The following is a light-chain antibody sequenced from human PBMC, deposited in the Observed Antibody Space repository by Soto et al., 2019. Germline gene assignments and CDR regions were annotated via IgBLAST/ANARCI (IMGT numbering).Light chain of an antibody. Sequence: DIVMTQSPDSLAVSLGERATINCKSSQSVLYSSNNKNYLAWYQQKPGQPPKLLIYWASTRESGVPDRFSGSGFGTDFTLTISSLQAEDVAVYFCQPYYSTPTVGQGTKMEIK. CDR2: WAS. V-gene: IGKV4-1*01. J-gene: IGKJ2*01. CDR3: QPYYSTPT. CDR1: QSVLYSSNNKNY.